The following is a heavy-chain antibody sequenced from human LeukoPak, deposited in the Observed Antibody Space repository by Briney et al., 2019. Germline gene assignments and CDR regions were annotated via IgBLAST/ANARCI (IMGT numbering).Heavy chain of an antibody. CDR1: GGSTSSYY. V-gene: IGHV4-4*07. CDR2: IYTSGST. CDR3: ARVSVSGYYYYYYMDV. Sequence: SETLSLTCTVSGGSTSSYYWSWIRQPAGKGLEWIGRIYTSGSTNYNPSLKSRVTMSVDTSKNQFSLKLSSVTAADTAVYYCARVSVSGYYYYYYMDVWGKGTTVTVSS. D-gene: IGHD1-26*01. J-gene: IGHJ6*03.